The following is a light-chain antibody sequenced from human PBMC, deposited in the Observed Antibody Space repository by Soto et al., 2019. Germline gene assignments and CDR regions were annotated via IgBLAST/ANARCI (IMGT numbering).Light chain of an antibody. Sequence: FVLTQSPGTLSFSPGERATLSCRAIQSVSSSYLAWYQQKPGQAPRLLIYGASSRATGIPDRFSGSGSGTDFTLTISRLEPEDFAVYYCQQYGSSPPWTFGQGTKVDI. V-gene: IGKV3-20*01. J-gene: IGKJ1*01. CDR3: QQYGSSPPWT. CDR2: GAS. CDR1: QSVSSSY.